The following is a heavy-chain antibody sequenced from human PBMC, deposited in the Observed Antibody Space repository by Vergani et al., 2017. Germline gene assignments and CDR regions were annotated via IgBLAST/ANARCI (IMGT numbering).Heavy chain of an antibody. Sequence: EVDLVESGGGLAQPGGSLRLSCEASGITFWKFGMHWVRQGPGKGLEWVSGISWNSGAVDYADSVRGRFTISRDNAKNSLFLEMNSLRFEDTAVYYCAKDHYDFWSGYPNLSPFDLWGRGTLVTVSS. CDR1: GITFWKFG. V-gene: IGHV3-9*01. CDR2: ISWNSGAV. D-gene: IGHD3-3*01. CDR3: AKDHYDFWSGYPNLSPFDL. J-gene: IGHJ2*01.